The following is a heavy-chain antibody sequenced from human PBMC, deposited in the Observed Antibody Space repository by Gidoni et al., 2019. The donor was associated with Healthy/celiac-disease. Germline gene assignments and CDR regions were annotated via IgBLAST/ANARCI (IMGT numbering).Heavy chain of an antibody. Sequence: QVQLVQSGAEVKKPGASVKVSCKASGYTFTSYAMHWVRQAPGQRLEWMGWINAGNGNTKYSQKFQGRVTITRDTSASTAYMELSSLRSEDTAVYYCARVSSSGNYYYYGMDVWGQGTTVTVSS. CDR2: INAGNGNT. J-gene: IGHJ6*02. CDR1: GYTFTSYA. D-gene: IGHD6-6*01. CDR3: ARVSSSGNYYYYGMDV. V-gene: IGHV1-3*01.